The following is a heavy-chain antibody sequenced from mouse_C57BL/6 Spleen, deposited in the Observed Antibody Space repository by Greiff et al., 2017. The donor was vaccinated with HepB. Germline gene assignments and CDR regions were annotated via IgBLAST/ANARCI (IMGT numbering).Heavy chain of an antibody. Sequence: QVQLQQQSGPELVKPGASVKISCKASGYSFTSYYIHWVKQRPGQGLEWIGWIYPGSGNTKYNEKFKGKATLTADTSSSTAYMQLSSLTSEDSAVYYCAREGFITTVVASRGYFDVWGTGTTVTVSS. J-gene: IGHJ1*03. CDR2: IYPGSGNT. CDR3: AREGFITTVVASRGYFDV. V-gene: IGHV1-66*01. CDR1: GYSFTSYY. D-gene: IGHD1-1*01.